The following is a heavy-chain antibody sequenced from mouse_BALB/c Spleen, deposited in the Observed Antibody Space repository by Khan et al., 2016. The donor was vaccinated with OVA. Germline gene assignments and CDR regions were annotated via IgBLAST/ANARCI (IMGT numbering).Heavy chain of an antibody. J-gene: IGHJ3*01. D-gene: IGHD2-3*01. CDR1: GFNFSDYY. CDR2: ISNRGSTT. Sequence: EVELVESGGGLVQPGGSLKLSCATSGFNFSDYYMYWVRQTPEKRLEWVAYISNRGSTTYYPDTVRGRFTISRDNAKNTLYLQMSRRKSEDTAMYYCAREGDDGGLAYWGQGTLVTVSA. CDR3: AREGDDGGLAY. V-gene: IGHV5-12*02.